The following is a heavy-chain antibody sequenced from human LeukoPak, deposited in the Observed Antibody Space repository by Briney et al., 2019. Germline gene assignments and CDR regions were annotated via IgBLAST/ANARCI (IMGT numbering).Heavy chain of an antibody. V-gene: IGHV1-18*01. D-gene: IGHD3-3*01. J-gene: IGHJ5*02. CDR2: ISAYNGNT. CDR3: AREITIRSQFDP. CDR1: GYTFTSYG. Sequence: ASVKVSCKASGYTFTSYGISWVRQAPGQGLEWMGWISAYNGNTNYAQKLQGRVTMTTDTSTSTAYMELRSLRSDDTAAYYCAREITIRSQFDPWGQGTLVTVSS.